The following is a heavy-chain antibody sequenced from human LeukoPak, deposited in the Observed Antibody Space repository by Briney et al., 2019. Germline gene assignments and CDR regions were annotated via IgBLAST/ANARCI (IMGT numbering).Heavy chain of an antibody. J-gene: IGHJ4*02. Sequence: SETPSLTCTVSGGSVSSGSYYWSWIRQPPGKGLEWIGYIYYSGSTNYNPSLKSRVTISVDTSKNQFSLKLSSVTAADTAVYYCARVDILTGYYLDYWGQGTLVTVSS. V-gene: IGHV4-61*01. D-gene: IGHD3-9*01. CDR2: IYYSGST. CDR3: ARVDILTGYYLDY. CDR1: GGSVSSGSYY.